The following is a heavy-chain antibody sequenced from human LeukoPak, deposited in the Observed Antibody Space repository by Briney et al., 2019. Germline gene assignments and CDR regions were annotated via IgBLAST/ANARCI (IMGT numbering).Heavy chain of an antibody. CDR1: GFTFSSYA. Sequence: GGSLRLSCAASGFTFSSYAMSWVRQAPGKGLEWVSAISGSGGSTYYADSVKGRFTISRDNSKNTLYLQMNSLRAEDTAVYYCAKDHLAYCGGDCYSHDAFDIWGQGTMVTVSS. CDR3: AKDHLAYCGGDCYSHDAFDI. J-gene: IGHJ3*02. CDR2: ISGSGGST. D-gene: IGHD2-21*02. V-gene: IGHV3-23*01.